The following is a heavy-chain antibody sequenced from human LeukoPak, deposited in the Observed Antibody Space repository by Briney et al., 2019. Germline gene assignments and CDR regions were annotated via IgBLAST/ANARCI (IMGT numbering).Heavy chain of an antibody. D-gene: IGHD6-19*01. J-gene: IGHJ4*02. V-gene: IGHV4-39*01. CDR2: IYYSGST. Sequence: PSETLSLTCTVSGGSISISSYYWGWIRQPPGKGLEWIGSIYYSGSTYYSPSLKSRVTMSVDTSKNQFSLKLSSVTAADTAVYYCARHGSASGWYRSHFDYWGQGTLVTVSS. CDR3: ARHGSASGWYRSHFDY. CDR1: GGSISISSYY.